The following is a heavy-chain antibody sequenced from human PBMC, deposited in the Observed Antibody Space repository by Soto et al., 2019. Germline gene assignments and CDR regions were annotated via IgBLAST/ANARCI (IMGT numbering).Heavy chain of an antibody. Sequence: SETLSLTCTVSGGSVSSGSYYWSWIRQPPGKGLEWIGYIYYSGSTNYNPSLKSRVTISVDTSKNQFSLKLSSVTAADTAVYYCARGVYYYDSSGYYLARLFAYWGQGTLVPVSP. V-gene: IGHV4-61*01. D-gene: IGHD3-22*01. CDR3: ARGVYYYDSSGYYLARLFAY. CDR2: IYYSGST. J-gene: IGHJ4*02. CDR1: GGSVSSGSYY.